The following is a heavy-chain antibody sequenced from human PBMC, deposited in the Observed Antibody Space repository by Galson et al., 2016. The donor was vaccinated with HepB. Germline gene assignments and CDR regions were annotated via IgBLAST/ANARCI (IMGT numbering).Heavy chain of an antibody. CDR1: GFTFSSHN. V-gene: IGHV3-48*01. D-gene: IGHD3-22*01. Sequence: SLRLSCAASGFTFSSHNLNWVRQAPGKGLEWVSYISASGGVHYADSVKGRFTMSRDNANYSVYLQMNSLRAEDTAVYYCARSGSYYDSSGYYRDPFDYWGQGTLVTVSS. CDR2: ISASGGV. J-gene: IGHJ4*02. CDR3: ARSGSYYDSSGYYRDPFDY.